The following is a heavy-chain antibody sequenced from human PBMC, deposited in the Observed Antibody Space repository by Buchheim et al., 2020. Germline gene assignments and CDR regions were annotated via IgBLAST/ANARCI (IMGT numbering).Heavy chain of an antibody. CDR3: AKIRVGAVYYDFWSGSLPLREY. D-gene: IGHD3-3*01. CDR1: GFTFSSYG. Sequence: QVQLVESGGGVVQPGRSLRLSCAASGFTFSSYGMHWVRQAPGKGLEWVAVISYDGSNKYYADSVKGRFTISRDDSKHKLYLQMNSLRAEDTAVYYCAKIRVGAVYYDFWSGSLPLREYWGQGTL. CDR2: ISYDGSNK. V-gene: IGHV3-30*18. J-gene: IGHJ4*02.